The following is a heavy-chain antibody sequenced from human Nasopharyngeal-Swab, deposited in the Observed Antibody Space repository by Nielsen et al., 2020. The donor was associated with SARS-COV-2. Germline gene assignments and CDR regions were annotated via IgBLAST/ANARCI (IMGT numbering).Heavy chain of an antibody. CDR2: IYYSGST. V-gene: IGHV4-31*03. Sequence: SETLSLTCTVSGGSISSGGYYWSWIRQHPGKGLEWIGYIYYSGSTYYNPSLKSRVTISVDTSKNQFSLKLSSVTAADTAVYYCARSMYYYDSSGYYSDYWGQGTLVTVSS. J-gene: IGHJ4*02. D-gene: IGHD3-22*01. CDR1: GGSISSGGYY. CDR3: ARSMYYYDSSGYYSDY.